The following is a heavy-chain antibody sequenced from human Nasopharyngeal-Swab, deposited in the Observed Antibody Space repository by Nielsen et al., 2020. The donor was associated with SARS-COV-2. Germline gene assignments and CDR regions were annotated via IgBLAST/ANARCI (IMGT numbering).Heavy chain of an antibody. J-gene: IGHJ4*02. CDR3: ARERDKYSGSYNFDY. D-gene: IGHD1-26*01. Sequence: SVNVSCKASVGTFSSYAISWVRQAPGQGLEWMGGIIPIFGTANYAQKFQGRVTITADESTSTAYLELSSLRSEDTAVYYCARERDKYSGSYNFDYWGQGTLVTVSS. V-gene: IGHV1-69*13. CDR2: IIPIFGTA. CDR1: VGTFSSYA.